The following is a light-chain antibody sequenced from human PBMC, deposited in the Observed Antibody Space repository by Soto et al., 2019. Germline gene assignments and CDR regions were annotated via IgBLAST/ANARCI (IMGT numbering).Light chain of an antibody. CDR3: AAWDDSLNGYV. V-gene: IGLV1-44*01. J-gene: IGLJ1*01. CDR2: TNN. CDR1: SSNIGSNT. Sequence: QSVLTQPPSASGTPGQRVTISCSGSSSNIGSNTVNWYQQLPGTVPKLLIYTNNKRPSGVPDRFSGSKSGTSASLAISGLQSDDEANYSCAAWDDSLNGYVFGTGTKVTVL.